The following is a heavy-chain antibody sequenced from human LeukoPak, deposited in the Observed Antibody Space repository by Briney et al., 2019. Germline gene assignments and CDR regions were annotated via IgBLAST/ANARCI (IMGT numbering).Heavy chain of an antibody. D-gene: IGHD1-26*01. V-gene: IGHV4-59*01. CDR2: IYYSGST. CDR1: GGSISSYY. J-gene: IGHJ4*02. Sequence: PSETLSLTCTVSGGSISSYYWSWIRQPPGKGLEWIGYIYYSGSTNYNPSLKSRVTISVDTSKNQFFLKLSSVTAADTAVYYCARGVIVGATREYFDYWGQGTLVTVSS. CDR3: ARGVIVGATREYFDY.